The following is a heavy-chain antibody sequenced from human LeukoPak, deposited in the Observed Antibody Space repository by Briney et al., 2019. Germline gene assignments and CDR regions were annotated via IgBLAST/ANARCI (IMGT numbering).Heavy chain of an antibody. Sequence: GGSLRLSCAASGFTFSNAWMSWVRQAPGKGLEWVGRIKSKTDGGTTDYAAPVKGRFTISRDDSKNTLYLQMNSLKTEDTAVYYCTTDFVWGLVYYFDYWGQGTLVTVSS. CDR2: IKSKTDGGTT. J-gene: IGHJ4*02. V-gene: IGHV3-15*01. CDR1: GFTFSNAW. D-gene: IGHD3-16*01. CDR3: TTDFVWGLVYYFDY.